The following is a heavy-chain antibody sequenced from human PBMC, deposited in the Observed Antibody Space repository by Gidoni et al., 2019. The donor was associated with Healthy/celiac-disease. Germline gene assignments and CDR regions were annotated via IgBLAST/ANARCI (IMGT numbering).Heavy chain of an antibody. V-gene: IGHV3-7*03. D-gene: IGHD2-21*01. J-gene: IGHJ4*02. CDR2: IKQDGNGK. CDR1: ASTFSNYW. CDR3: ARGGASPSLLSYFDY. Sequence: EVQLVESGGGLVQPGGSLRLSCAASASTFSNYWMSWVRQAPGKGLEWVANIKQDGNGKYYVDSVKGRFTISRDNAKNSLYLQMNGLRAEDTAVYYCARGGASPSLLSYFDYWGPGTLVTVSS.